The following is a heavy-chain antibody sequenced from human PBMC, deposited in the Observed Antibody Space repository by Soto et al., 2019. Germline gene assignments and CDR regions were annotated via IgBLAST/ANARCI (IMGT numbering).Heavy chain of an antibody. J-gene: IGHJ6*02. CDR3: ARDFDSSGYYYYGMDV. V-gene: IGHV1-2*04. D-gene: IGHD6-19*01. CDR2: INPNSGDT. Sequence: QVQLVQSGAEVKKPGASVKVSCKASGYTFTGYYMHWVRQAPGQGLEWMGWINPNSGDTNYAQKFQGWVTMTRDTSISTAYMELSRLRSDDTAVYYCARDFDSSGYYYYGMDVWGQGTTVTVSS. CDR1: GYTFTGYY.